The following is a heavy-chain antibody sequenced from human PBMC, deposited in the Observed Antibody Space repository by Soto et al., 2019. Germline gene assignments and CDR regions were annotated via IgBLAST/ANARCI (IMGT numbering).Heavy chain of an antibody. D-gene: IGHD5-12*01. CDR1: GYTFTSYY. CDR3: ARGTRGYSGYDSVNYFDY. J-gene: IGHJ4*02. CDR2: INPSGGST. Sequence: ASVKVSCKASGYTFTSYYMHWVRQAPGQGLEWMGIINPSGGSTSYAQKFQGRVTMTRDTSTSIVYMELSSLRSEDTAVYYCARGTRGYSGYDSVNYFDYWGQGTLVTVSS. V-gene: IGHV1-46*03.